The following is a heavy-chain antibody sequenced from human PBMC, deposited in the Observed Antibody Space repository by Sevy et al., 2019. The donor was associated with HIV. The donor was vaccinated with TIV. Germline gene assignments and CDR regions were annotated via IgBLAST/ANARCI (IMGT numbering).Heavy chain of an antibody. D-gene: IGHD3-22*01. CDR1: GFNLSPYW. CDR2: IKQDGNEK. J-gene: IGHJ4*02. Sequence: GGSLRLSCVASGFNLSPYWMTWVRQAPGKGLEWVANIKQDGNEKYYLDSVKGRFTVSRDNAKNALYLQMYSLRVEDTALYFCASNTYHYDSNTYYTVYWGQGTRVTVSS. CDR3: ASNTYHYDSNTYYTVY. V-gene: IGHV3-7*01.